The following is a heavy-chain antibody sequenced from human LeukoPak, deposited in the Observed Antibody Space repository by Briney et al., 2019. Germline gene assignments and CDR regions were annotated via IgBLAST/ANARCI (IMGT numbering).Heavy chain of an antibody. V-gene: IGHV3-48*04. CDR3: ARGGLGYCSGGSCSGFYYGMDV. CDR1: GFTFSSYN. Sequence: QAGGSLRLSCAVSGFTFSSYNMHWVRQAPGKGLEWISYISSTSSTIYYADSVKGRLTISRDNAKNLLYLQMNSLRAEDTAVYYCARGGLGYCSGGSCSGFYYGMDVWGQGTTVTVSS. CDR2: ISSTSSTI. D-gene: IGHD2-15*01. J-gene: IGHJ6*02.